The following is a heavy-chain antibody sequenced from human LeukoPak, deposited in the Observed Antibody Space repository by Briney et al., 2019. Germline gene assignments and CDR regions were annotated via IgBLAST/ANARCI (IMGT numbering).Heavy chain of an antibody. D-gene: IGHD6-19*01. V-gene: IGHV3-23*01. J-gene: IGHJ4*02. Sequence: GGSLRLSCSASGFTFTSFDMVWVRQAPGRGLEWVSGISNGGDRTYYADSVKGRFTISRDNSKSALFLQMNSLRAEDTAVYYCAKDAPRSSGWFFLDYWGQGTLVTVSS. CDR2: ISNGGDRT. CDR1: GFTFTSFD. CDR3: AKDAPRSSGWFFLDY.